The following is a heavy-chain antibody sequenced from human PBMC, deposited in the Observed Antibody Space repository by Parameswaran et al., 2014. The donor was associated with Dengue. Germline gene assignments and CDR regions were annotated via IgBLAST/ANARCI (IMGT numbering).Heavy chain of an antibody. Sequence: VRQAPGKGLEWLGTIKPDGSATYYVDSVKGRFSISRDNAKESLYLQMNSLRAEDTAVYYCARNPEGVGLDDNWGQGTQVTVSS. CDR3: ARNPEGVGLDDN. J-gene: IGHJ4*02. CDR2: IKPDGSAT. D-gene: IGHD1-14*01. V-gene: IGHV3-7*01.